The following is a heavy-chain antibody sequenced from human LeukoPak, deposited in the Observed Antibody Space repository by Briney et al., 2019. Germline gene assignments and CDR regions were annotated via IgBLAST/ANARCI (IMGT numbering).Heavy chain of an antibody. CDR3: AKDRGTMVRGVIRSSAFDI. CDR1: GFTFDDYA. V-gene: IGHV3-9*01. CDR2: ISWNSGSI. J-gene: IGHJ3*02. D-gene: IGHD3-10*01. Sequence: GGSLRLSCAASGFTFDDYAMHWVRQASGKGLEWASGISWNSGSIGYADSVKGRFTISRDNAKNSLYLQMDSLRAEDTALYYCAKDRGTMVRGVIRSSAFDIWGQGTMVTVSS.